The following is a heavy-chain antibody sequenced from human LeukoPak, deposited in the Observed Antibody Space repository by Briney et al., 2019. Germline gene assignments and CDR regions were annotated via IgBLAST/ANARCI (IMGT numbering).Heavy chain of an antibody. CDR1: GGSIRSYY. J-gene: IGHJ4*02. V-gene: IGHV4-59*01. Sequence: SETLSLTCTVSGGSIRSYYWSWIRQPPGKGLEWIGYIYYSVITNYNPSLKSRVSISVDTSKNQFSPKLSSVTAADTAVYYCARTGSTVTMLYPFDHWGQGTLVTVSS. CDR2: IYYSVIT. D-gene: IGHD4-17*01. CDR3: ARTGSTVTMLYPFDH.